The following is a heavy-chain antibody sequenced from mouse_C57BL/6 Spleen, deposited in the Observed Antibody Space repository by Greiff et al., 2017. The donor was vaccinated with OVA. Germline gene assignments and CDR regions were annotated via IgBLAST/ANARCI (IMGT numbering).Heavy chain of an antibody. CDR1: GYTFTDYY. CDR3: ARSPQLLYYFDY. D-gene: IGHD4-1*02. Sequence: EVQLQQSGPELVKPGASVKISCKASGYTFTDYYMNWVKQSHGKSLEWIGDINPNNGGTSYNQKFKGKATLTVDKSSSTAYMELRSLTSEDSAVHYCARSPQLLYYFDYWGQGTTLTVSS. V-gene: IGHV1-26*01. CDR2: INPNNGGT. J-gene: IGHJ2*01.